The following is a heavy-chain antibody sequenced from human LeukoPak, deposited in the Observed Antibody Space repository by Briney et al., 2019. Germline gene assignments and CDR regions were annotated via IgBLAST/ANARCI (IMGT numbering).Heavy chain of an antibody. CDR1: GFTFSSYA. J-gene: IGHJ4*02. D-gene: IGHD6-13*01. Sequence: GGSLRLSCAASGFTFSSYAMSWVRQAPGKGLEWVSAISDGGGNTYYADSVKGRFTISRDSSKNTLYLQMNSLRAEDTAVYYCARDRYSSSWSYWYYFDYWGQGTLVTVSS. CDR3: ARDRYSSSWSYWYYFDY. V-gene: IGHV3-23*01. CDR2: ISDGGGNT.